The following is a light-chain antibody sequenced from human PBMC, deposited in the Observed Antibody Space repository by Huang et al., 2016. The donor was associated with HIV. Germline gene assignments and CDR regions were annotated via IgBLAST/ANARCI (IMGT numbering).Light chain of an antibody. CDR2: GAS. V-gene: IGKV1-39*01. Sequence: DIQMTQFPTSLSASVEDIVTITCRAGQTIGKYLNWYQQKSGRAPKLLIYGASNLQSGVPSRFSGRGSGTHFSLTINSLQPDDSAIYYCQQSYRTPRTFGQGTNLEI. CDR3: QQSYRTPRT. CDR1: QTIGKY. J-gene: IGKJ2*01.